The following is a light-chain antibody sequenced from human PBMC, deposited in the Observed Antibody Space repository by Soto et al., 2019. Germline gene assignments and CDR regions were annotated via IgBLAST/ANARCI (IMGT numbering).Light chain of an antibody. Sequence: EIVLTQSPGTLSLSPGERATLSCRASQSLSSSYLNWYQQKPGQAPRLLIYGVSSRATGIPDRFSGSGSGTDFPLTISRLEPEDFAMYYCQQYATSLPWTFGQGTKVEIK. CDR2: GVS. CDR1: QSLSSSY. J-gene: IGKJ1*01. CDR3: QQYATSLPWT. V-gene: IGKV3-20*01.